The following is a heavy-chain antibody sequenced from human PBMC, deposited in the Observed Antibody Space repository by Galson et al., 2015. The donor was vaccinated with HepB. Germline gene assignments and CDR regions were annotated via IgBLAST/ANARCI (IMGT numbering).Heavy chain of an antibody. CDR1: GFTFDTYA. J-gene: IGHJ4*02. CDR2: ISVTGGST. CDR3: AKERREEFDY. Sequence: SLRLPCAASGFTFDTYAMRWVRQAPGKRLEWVSAISVTGGSTYHADSVKGRFTISRDTSKNTLLLQMNSLRAEDTAVYYCAKERREEFDYWGQGTLVTVSS. V-gene: IGHV3-23*01.